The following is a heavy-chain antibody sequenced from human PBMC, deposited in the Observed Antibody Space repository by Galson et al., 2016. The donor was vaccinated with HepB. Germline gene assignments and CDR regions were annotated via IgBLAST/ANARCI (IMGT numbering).Heavy chain of an antibody. CDR3: SHSRRVALGRGANGYYIMDA. CDR1: GFSLSNYGVG. D-gene: IGHD3-10*01. Sequence: PALVKPTQTLTLTCTFSGFSLSNYGVGVGWVRQPPGKAPEWLAFIYWDDDKGYSPSLETRLSISKDTSKNQVVLTVTNMDHVDTGTYYCSHSRRVALGRGANGYYIMDAWGQGTVVSVSS. J-gene: IGHJ6*02. CDR2: IYWDDDK. V-gene: IGHV2-5*02.